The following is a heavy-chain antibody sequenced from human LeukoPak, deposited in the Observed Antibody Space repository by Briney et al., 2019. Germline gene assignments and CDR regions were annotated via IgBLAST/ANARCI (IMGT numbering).Heavy chain of an antibody. Sequence: GSLRLSCAASGFTFSDYWMTWVRQAPGKGLEWVANIKTDGSDKSYVDSVKGRFTISRDNAKNSLYLQMNSLRAEDMAVYYCAREANLLWFGEGGFDYWGQGTLVTVSS. J-gene: IGHJ4*02. CDR3: AREANLLWFGEGGFDY. V-gene: IGHV3-7*01. D-gene: IGHD3-10*01. CDR1: GFTFSDYW. CDR2: IKTDGSDK.